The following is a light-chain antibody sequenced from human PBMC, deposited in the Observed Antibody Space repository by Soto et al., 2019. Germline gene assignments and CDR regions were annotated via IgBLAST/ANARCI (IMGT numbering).Light chain of an antibody. CDR3: QQRHMWPIT. CDR1: QSFRRL. V-gene: IGKV3-11*01. Sequence: VLTQSPVTLSLSPGERATLSCRASQSFRRLLAWYQQKPGQAPRLLIYDAYNRATGIPPRFSGSGSGTDFTLTISSLEPEDSAVYYCQQRHMWPITFGQGTRREIK. CDR2: DAY. J-gene: IGKJ5*01.